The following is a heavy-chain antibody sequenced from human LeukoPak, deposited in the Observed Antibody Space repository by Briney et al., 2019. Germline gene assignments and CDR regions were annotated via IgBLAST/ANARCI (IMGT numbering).Heavy chain of an antibody. Sequence: GGSLTLSCAASGFKFRDYYMRWIRQAPGKGLDWVSYISHSSNTIHYADSVRGRFTISRDNAKSSLYLQMNSLRVEDTAVYFCARDYVWGSSSDYWGQGTLVTVSS. V-gene: IGHV3-11*04. J-gene: IGHJ4*02. D-gene: IGHD3-16*01. CDR3: ARDYVWGSSSDY. CDR2: ISHSSNTI. CDR1: GFKFRDYY.